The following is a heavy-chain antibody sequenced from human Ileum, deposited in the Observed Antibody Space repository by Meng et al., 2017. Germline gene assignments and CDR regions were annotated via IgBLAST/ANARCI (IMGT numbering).Heavy chain of an antibody. V-gene: IGHV4-34*01. J-gene: IGHJ2*01. CDR1: GGVLSGYY. CDR2: IKHSGST. Sequence: QLQLQQWDAGLLKPSATLSLTFAVYGGVLSGYYWSWNRQPPGKGLEWIGEIKHSGSTNYTPSLKSRVTISVDTSKNQFSLKLSSVTAADTAVYYCATNWYFDLWGRGTLVTVSS. CDR3: ATNWYFDL.